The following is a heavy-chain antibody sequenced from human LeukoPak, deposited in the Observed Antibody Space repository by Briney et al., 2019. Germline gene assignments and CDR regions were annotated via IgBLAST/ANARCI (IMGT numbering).Heavy chain of an antibody. CDR1: GGSISSYY. Sequence: SETLSLTCTVSGGSISSYYWSWIRQPPGKGLEWIGYIYYSGSTNYNPSLKSRVTMSVDTSKNQFSLKLSSVTAEDTAVYYCARGGYYDKEAFDIWGQGTMVTVSS. CDR2: IYYSGST. V-gene: IGHV4-59*01. D-gene: IGHD3-22*01. J-gene: IGHJ3*02. CDR3: ARGGYYDKEAFDI.